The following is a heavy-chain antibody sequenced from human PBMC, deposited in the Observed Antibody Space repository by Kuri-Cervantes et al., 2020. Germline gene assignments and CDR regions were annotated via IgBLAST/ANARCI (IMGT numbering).Heavy chain of an antibody. Sequence: SVKVSCKASGGTFSSYAISWVRQAPGQGLEWMGGIIPIFGTANYAQKFQGRVTITADKSTSTAYMELSSLRSEDTAMYYCARQDYYYYYMDVWGKGTTVTVSS. CDR1: GGTFSSYA. V-gene: IGHV1-69*06. CDR3: ARQDYYYYYMDV. CDR2: IIPIFGTA. J-gene: IGHJ6*03.